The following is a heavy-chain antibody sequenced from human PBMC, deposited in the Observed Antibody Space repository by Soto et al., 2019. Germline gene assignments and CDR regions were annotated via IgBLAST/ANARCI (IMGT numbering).Heavy chain of an antibody. D-gene: IGHD3-16*01. J-gene: IGHJ4*02. Sequence: PSETLSLTCTVSGGSISSYYWSWIRRPPGKGLEWIGYIYYSGSTNYNPSLKSRVTISVDTSKNQFSLKLSSVTAADTAVYHCARRWGTTFDYWGQGTLVTVSS. CDR1: GGSISSYY. CDR3: ARRWGTTFDY. V-gene: IGHV4-59*08. CDR2: IYYSGST.